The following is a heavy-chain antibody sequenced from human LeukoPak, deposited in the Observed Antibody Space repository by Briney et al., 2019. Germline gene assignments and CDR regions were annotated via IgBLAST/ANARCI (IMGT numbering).Heavy chain of an antibody. V-gene: IGHV1-69*05. D-gene: IGHD6-6*01. Sequence: SVKVSCKASGGTLSSYAISWVRQAPGQGLEWMGGIIPIFGTANYAQKFQGRVTITTDESTSTAYMELSSLRSEDTAVYYCARDIAARPDAFDIWGQGTMVTVSS. J-gene: IGHJ3*02. CDR1: GGTLSSYA. CDR2: IIPIFGTA. CDR3: ARDIAARPDAFDI.